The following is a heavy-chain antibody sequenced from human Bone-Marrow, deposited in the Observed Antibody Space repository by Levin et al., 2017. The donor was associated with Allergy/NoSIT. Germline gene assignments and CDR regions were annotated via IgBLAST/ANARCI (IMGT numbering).Heavy chain of an antibody. J-gene: IGHJ4*02. V-gene: IGHV3-23*01. D-gene: IGHD6-19*01. CDR2: ISGSGAGT. Sequence: LSLTCAASGFTFRTYAMSWVRQAPGKGLEWLSGISGSGAGTFYADSVKGRFNISKDNSKNMVYLQLNSLRVEDTAVYYCAKVSSGWFRNKLDSWGQGTLVTVSS. CDR1: GFTFRTYA. CDR3: AKVSSGWFRNKLDS.